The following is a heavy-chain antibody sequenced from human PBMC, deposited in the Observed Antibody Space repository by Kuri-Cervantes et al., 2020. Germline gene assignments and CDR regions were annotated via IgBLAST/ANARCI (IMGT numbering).Heavy chain of an antibody. V-gene: IGHV3-21*01. CDR3: ARQQQLAPAAFDF. D-gene: IGHD6-13*01. Sequence: GGSLRLSCRASGITFGDYNVNWVRQAPGKGLEWVSSISSSSGYIYYADSVKGRFTISRDNAKNSLYLQMNSLRAEDTAVYYCARQQQLAPAAFDFWGQGTLVTVSS. CDR2: ISSSSGYI. CDR1: GITFGDYN. J-gene: IGHJ4*02.